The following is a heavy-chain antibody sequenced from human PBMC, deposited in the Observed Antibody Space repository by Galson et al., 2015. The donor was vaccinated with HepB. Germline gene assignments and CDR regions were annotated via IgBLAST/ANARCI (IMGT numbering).Heavy chain of an antibody. CDR3: ARDAYCSGGSCYHALDY. D-gene: IGHD2-15*01. CDR1: GDSVSSHSAA. Sequence: CAISGDSVSSHSAAWNWIRQSPSRGLEWLGRTYYRSKWYNDYAVSVKSRITINPDTSKNQFSLQLNSVTPEDTAVYYCARDAYCSGGSCYHALDYWGQGTLVTVSS. V-gene: IGHV6-1*01. CDR2: TYYRSKWYN. J-gene: IGHJ4*02.